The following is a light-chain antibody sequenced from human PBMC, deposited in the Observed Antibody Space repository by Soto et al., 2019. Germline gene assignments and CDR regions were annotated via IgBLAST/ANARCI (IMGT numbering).Light chain of an antibody. CDR1: QTISSW. J-gene: IGKJ4*01. CDR2: KAT. Sequence: DILMTQSPSTLSASVGDRVTITCRASQTISSWVAWYQQKPGKAPKLLIYKATSLESGVPSRFSGSGSGTEFTLTNSSLQPEDFASYCCQQYNTYFSLTFGGGTKVDIK. CDR3: QQYNTYFSLT. V-gene: IGKV1-5*03.